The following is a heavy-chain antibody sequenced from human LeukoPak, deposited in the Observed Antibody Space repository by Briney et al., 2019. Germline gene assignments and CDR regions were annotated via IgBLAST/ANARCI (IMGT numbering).Heavy chain of an antibody. V-gene: IGHV4-31*03. J-gene: IGHJ5*02. CDR2: IYYSGST. CDR3: ARHGSVRSLLGP. Sequence: PSETLSLTCTVSGGSISSGGYYWSWIRQHPGKGLEWIGYIYYSGSTYYNPSLKSRVTISVDTSKNQFSLNLRSVTAADTAVYYCARHGSVRSLLGPWGQGTLVTVSS. D-gene: IGHD3-10*01. CDR1: GGSISSGGYY.